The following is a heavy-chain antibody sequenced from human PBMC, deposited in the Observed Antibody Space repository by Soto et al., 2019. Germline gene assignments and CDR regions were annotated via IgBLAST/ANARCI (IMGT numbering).Heavy chain of an antibody. CDR1: GDSTTSGNYY. Sequence: SATLSLTCIVSGDSTTSGNYYWGWIRQPPGKGLEWIGSMFYGETITYNLSLKSRVTISVDTSKNQFSLKLSSVTAADTAVYYCARQTLRVYRGYDSGPDYIDPWGQGTQVTVSS. V-gene: IGHV4-39*01. D-gene: IGHD5-12*01. CDR3: ARQTLRVYRGYDSGPDYIDP. J-gene: IGHJ5*02. CDR2: MFYGETI.